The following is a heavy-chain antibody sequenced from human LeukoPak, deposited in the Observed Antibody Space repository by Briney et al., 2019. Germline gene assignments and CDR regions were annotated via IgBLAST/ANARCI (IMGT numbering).Heavy chain of an antibody. V-gene: IGHV4-34*01. Sequence: SETLSLTCAVYGGSFSGYYWSWIRHPPGEGLECIGEINHRGSTNYNPPLKGRVTISVDKSKNQFSLKLSSVTAADTAVYYCYKRATGIVATVVDVWGKGTTVTVSS. J-gene: IGHJ6*04. D-gene: IGHD5-12*01. CDR3: YKRATGIVATVVDV. CDR1: GGSFSGYY. CDR2: INHRGST.